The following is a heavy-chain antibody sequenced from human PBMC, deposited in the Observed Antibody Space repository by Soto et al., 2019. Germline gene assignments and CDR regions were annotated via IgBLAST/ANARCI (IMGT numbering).Heavy chain of an antibody. J-gene: IGHJ6*02. CDR1: GFTFRTYT. D-gene: IGHD2-15*01. CDR3: ARDRGYDAHDYYYNAMDV. Sequence: CLRLSCVASGFTFRTYTINWVRQAPGKGLEWVSGIRGFSPYTFYAESVKGRFTISRDNAKNSLYLQMNSLGVEDTAVYYCARDRGYDAHDYYYNAMDVWGQGSTVTVSS. CDR2: IRGFSPYT. V-gene: IGHV3-21*01.